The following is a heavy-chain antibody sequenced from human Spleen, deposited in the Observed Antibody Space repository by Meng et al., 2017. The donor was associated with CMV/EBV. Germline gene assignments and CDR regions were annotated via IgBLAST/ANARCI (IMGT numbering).Heavy chain of an antibody. J-gene: IGHJ5*02. V-gene: IGHV4-34*01. CDR1: FSNYC. CDR2: INYYGTT. CDR3: ARGPRETSALDSSSYNWFDP. Sequence: FSNYCWTWIRQPPGKRLQWIGEINYYGTTNYNPSLKNRVTISLDTSKNQFSLKVRSVTAADTAVYYCARGPRETSALDSSSYNWFDPWGQGTLVTVSS. D-gene: IGHD6-13*01.